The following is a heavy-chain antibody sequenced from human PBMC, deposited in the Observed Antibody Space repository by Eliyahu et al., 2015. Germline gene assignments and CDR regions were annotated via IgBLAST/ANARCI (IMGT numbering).Heavy chain of an antibody. CDR2: IIPIFGTA. CDR3: ATLPLSVSHERYGMDV. Sequence: QVQLVQSGAEVKKPGSSVKVSCKASGGTFSSYAIXWVRQAPGQGLEWMGGIIPIFGTANYAQKFQGRVTITADESTSTAYMELSSLRSEDTAVYYCATLPLSVSHERYGMDVWGQGTTVTVSS. D-gene: IGHD2-15*01. V-gene: IGHV1-69*01. J-gene: IGHJ6*02. CDR1: GGTFSSYA.